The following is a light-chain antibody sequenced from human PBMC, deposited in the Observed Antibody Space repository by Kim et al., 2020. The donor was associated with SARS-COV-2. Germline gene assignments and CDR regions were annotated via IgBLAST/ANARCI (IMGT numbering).Light chain of an antibody. V-gene: IGLV3-1*01. J-gene: IGLJ3*02. CDR3: QTWDGRGVWV. CDR2: QDN. CDR1: KLGDRF. Sequence: SYELTQPPSVSVSPGQTARITCSGDKLGDRFACWYQQRPGQSPVLVIYQDNERPSGVPERFSGSNSGNTATLTITGTQAMDEADYYCQTWDGRGVWVFGGGTQLTVL.